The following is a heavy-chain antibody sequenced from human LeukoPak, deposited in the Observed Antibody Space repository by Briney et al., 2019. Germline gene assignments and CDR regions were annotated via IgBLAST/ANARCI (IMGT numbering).Heavy chain of an antibody. J-gene: IGHJ4*02. Sequence: GSLRLSCVGSGFTFSSHAMSWVRQAPEKGLEWVSGIYESGQTTHYADSVKGRFSISRDNSKNTLYLQMDSLRGEDTAIYYCAKDYRIGYSDHFDYWGQGALVTASS. D-gene: IGHD2-21*01. CDR1: GFTFSSHA. V-gene: IGHV3-23*01. CDR3: AKDYRIGYSDHFDY. CDR2: IYESGQTT.